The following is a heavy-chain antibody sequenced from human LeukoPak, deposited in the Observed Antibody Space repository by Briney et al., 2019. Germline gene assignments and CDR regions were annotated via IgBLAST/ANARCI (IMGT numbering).Heavy chain of an antibody. D-gene: IGHD4-11*01. J-gene: IGHJ4*02. CDR1: GGSIASSTSYY. Sequence: SSETLSLTCTVSGGSIASSTSYYWGWVRQPPGKGLEWIGNAYYTGSTNYTPSLKSRVTISVDTSKNQFSLKLSSVTAADTAVYYCATQMTTVTPIDYWGQGTLVTVSS. V-gene: IGHV4-39*01. CDR3: ATQMTTVTPIDY. CDR2: AYYTGST.